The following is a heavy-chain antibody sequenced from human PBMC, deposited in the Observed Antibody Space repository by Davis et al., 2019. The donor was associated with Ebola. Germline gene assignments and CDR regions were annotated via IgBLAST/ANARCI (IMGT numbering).Heavy chain of an antibody. J-gene: IGHJ6*03. Sequence: PGGSLRLSCAASGFTISSHSMNWVRQAPGKGLECVASICSTTNFIYYADSVKGRFTISRDNAKNSLYLQMNSLRAEDTAVYYCARGSTSLLWVPYYYYYYMDVWGKGTTVTVSS. CDR1: GFTISSHS. CDR2: ICSTTNFI. CDR3: ARGSTSLLWVPYYYYYYMDV. D-gene: IGHD2-2*01. V-gene: IGHV3-21*04.